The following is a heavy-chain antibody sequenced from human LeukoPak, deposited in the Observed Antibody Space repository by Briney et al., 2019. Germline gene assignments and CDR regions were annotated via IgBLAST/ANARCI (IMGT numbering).Heavy chain of an antibody. Sequence: GGSLRLSCAASGFTFSAYNVIWVRQAPGKGLEWVGRIKSKTDGGTTDYAAPVKGRFIISRDDSKNTLYLQMNSLKTEDTAVYYCAKDRGYDFSYGLDVWGLGTTVTVSS. CDR2: IKSKTDGGTT. CDR3: AKDRGYDFSYGLDV. J-gene: IGHJ6*02. V-gene: IGHV3-15*01. CDR1: GFTFSAYN. D-gene: IGHD3-3*01.